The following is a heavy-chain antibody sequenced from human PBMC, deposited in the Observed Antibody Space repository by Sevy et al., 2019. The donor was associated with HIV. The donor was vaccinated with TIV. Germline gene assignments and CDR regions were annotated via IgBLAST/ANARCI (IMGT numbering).Heavy chain of an antibody. CDR2: IIPIFGTA. CDR3: XXXXXXXXXXXSYYFDY. D-gene: IGHD6-6*01. V-gene: IGHV1-69*13. Sequence: ASVKVSCKASGGTFSSYAISWVRQAPGQGLEWMGGIIPIFGTANYAQKFQGRVTITADESTSTAYMELSSLRSEDTAXXXXXXXXXXXXXXXSYYFDYWGQGTLVTVSS. J-gene: IGHJ4*02. CDR1: GGTFSSYA.